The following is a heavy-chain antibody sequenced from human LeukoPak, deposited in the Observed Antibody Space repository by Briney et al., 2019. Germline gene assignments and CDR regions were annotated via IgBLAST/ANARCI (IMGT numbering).Heavy chain of an antibody. V-gene: IGHV4-34*01. Sequence: SETLSLTCAVYGGSFSGYYWSWIRQPPGKGLEWIGEINHSGSTNYNPSLKSRVTISVDTSKNQFSLKLSSVTAANTAVYYCARGRYFDYWGQGTLVTVSS. CDR2: INHSGST. CDR1: GGSFSGYY. J-gene: IGHJ4*02. CDR3: ARGRYFDY.